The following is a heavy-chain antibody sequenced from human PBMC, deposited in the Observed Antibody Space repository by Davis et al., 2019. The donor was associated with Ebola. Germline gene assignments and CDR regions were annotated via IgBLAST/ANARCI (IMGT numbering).Heavy chain of an antibody. V-gene: IGHV3-23*01. CDR2: ISGSGGST. J-gene: IGHJ6*02. D-gene: IGHD4-17*01. Sequence: GGSLRLSCAASGFTFSDYYMSWIRQAPGKGLEWVSAISGSGGSTYYADSVKGRFTISRDNSKNTLYLQMNSLRAEDTAVYYCARVDGDYAYYGMDVWGQGTTVTVSS. CDR1: GFTFSDYY. CDR3: ARVDGDYAYYGMDV.